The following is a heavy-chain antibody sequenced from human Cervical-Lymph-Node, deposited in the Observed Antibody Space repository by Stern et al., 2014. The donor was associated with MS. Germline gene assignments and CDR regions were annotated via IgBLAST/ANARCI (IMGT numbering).Heavy chain of an antibody. J-gene: IGHJ4*02. CDR2: IYYSGST. Sequence: QVQLQESGPGLVKPSETLSLTCTVSGGSISSYYWSWIRQPPGKGLEWIGYIYYSGSTNYNPSLKSRVTISVDTSKNQFSLKLSSVTAADTAVYYCANPYDSSGYYPTFFDYWGQGTLVTVSS. V-gene: IGHV4-59*01. CDR1: GGSISSYY. D-gene: IGHD3-22*01. CDR3: ANPYDSSGYYPTFFDY.